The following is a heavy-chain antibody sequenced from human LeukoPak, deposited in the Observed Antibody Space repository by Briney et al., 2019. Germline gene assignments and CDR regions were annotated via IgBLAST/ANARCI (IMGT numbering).Heavy chain of an antibody. CDR3: AKEIWPTVTTPGRTYFDY. J-gene: IGHJ4*02. Sequence: PGGSLRLSCAVSGFTFYNYGMSWVRQAPGKGLEWVSAITASGAATYIADSVKGRFAISRDNSKNTLYLQMNSLRAEDTAVYYCAKEIWPTVTTPGRTYFDYWGQGALVTVSS. V-gene: IGHV3-23*01. CDR2: ITASGAAT. CDR1: GFTFYNYG. D-gene: IGHD4-17*01.